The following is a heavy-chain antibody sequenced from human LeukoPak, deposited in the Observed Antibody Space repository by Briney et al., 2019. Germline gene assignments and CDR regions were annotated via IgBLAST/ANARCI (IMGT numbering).Heavy chain of an antibody. Sequence: GGSLRLSCAASGFTVSSNYMSWVRQAPGKGLEWVSVIYSGGSTYYADSVKGRFTISRDNSKNTLYLQMNSLRAEDTAIYYCAKDGPYTSVGPQGYMDVWGKGTTVTVSS. CDR2: IYSGGST. J-gene: IGHJ6*03. D-gene: IGHD6-19*01. V-gene: IGHV3-66*01. CDR3: AKDGPYTSVGPQGYMDV. CDR1: GFTVSSNY.